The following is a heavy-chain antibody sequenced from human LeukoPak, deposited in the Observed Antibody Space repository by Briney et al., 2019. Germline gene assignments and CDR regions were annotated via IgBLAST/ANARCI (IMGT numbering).Heavy chain of an antibody. V-gene: IGHV1-2*06. CDR2: LNPNNGDT. CDR1: GYTFIDYF. J-gene: IGHJ4*02. D-gene: IGHD7-27*01. Sequence: ASVKVSYKTSGYTFIDYFIHWVRQAPGQGLEWMGRLNPNNGDTYYAQDFQGRVTMTRDTSISTAYMELSRLTSDDTAVYYCARDLSSTSNWEFDYWGQGTLVTVSS. CDR3: ARDLSSTSNWEFDY.